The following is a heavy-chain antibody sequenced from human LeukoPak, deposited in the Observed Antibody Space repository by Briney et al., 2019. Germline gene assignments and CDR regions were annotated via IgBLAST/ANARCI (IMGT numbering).Heavy chain of an antibody. D-gene: IGHD3-22*01. V-gene: IGHV3-23*01. CDR2: ISSSGEYT. CDR1: GFTFKIYA. J-gene: IGHJ4*02. Sequence: GGSLRLSCAASGFTFKIYAMSWVRQAPGKGLEWVSSISSSGEYTYYEDSVKGRFTISRDNSKNTLYLQMNSLRAEDSAIYYCAKDRPNYHEGDGHYYRRDGDYWGQGTLVTVSS. CDR3: AKDRPNYHEGDGHYYRRDGDY.